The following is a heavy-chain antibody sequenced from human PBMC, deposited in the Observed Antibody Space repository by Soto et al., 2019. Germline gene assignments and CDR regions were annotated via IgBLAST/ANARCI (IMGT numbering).Heavy chain of an antibody. V-gene: IGHV3-23*01. CDR3: AKATIAAAGITYYYGMDV. J-gene: IGHJ6*02. D-gene: IGHD6-13*01. CDR1: GFNFSSYA. CDR2: ISGSGGST. Sequence: PGGSLRLSCAASGFNFSSYAMSWVRQAPGKGLEWVSAISGSGGSTYYADSVKGRFTISRDNSKNTLYLQMNSLRAEDTAVYYCAKATIAAAGITYYYGMDVWGQGTTVTVSS.